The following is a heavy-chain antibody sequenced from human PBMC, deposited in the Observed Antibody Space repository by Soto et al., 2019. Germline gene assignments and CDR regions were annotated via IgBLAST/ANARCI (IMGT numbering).Heavy chain of an antibody. D-gene: IGHD3-22*01. J-gene: IGHJ4*02. Sequence: SETLSLTCAVYGGSFSGYYWSWIRQPPGKGLEWIGEINHSGSTNYNPSLKSRVTISVDTSKNQFSLKLSSVTAADTAVYYCARFYGYYYDSSGYYFDYWGQGTLVTVSS. CDR2: INHSGST. CDR1: GGSFSGYY. CDR3: ARFYGYYYDSSGYYFDY. V-gene: IGHV4-34*01.